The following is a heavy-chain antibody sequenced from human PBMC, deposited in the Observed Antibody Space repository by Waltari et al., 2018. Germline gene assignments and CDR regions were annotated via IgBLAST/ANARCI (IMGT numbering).Heavy chain of an antibody. CDR1: AFTFRSYA. J-gene: IGHJ3*02. CDR2: IRGSDGRT. Sequence: EVLLMESGGGLVQPGGCLRLSCAASAFTFRSYAMIWVRQAPGKGLEWVSSIRGSDGRTYYADSVNGRFTISRDNSKSTLYLQMNSLRAEDTAIYYCAKDMWIYADYSTDPFDIWGQGTMVTVSS. CDR3: AKDMWIYADYSTDPFDI. D-gene: IGHD4-17*01. V-gene: IGHV3-23*01.